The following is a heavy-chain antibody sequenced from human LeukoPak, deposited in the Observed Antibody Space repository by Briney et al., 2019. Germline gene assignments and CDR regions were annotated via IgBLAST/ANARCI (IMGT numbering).Heavy chain of an antibody. V-gene: IGHV3-30*04. CDR2: ISYDGSNK. CDR3: AREGRYWSSTSCHDY. Sequence: PGGSLRLSCAASGFTFSSYTMHWVRQAPGKGLGRGAVISYDGSNKYYADSVKGRFTISRDNSKYTLSLQMNSLRAEDTDVYYCAREGRYWSSTSCHDYWGQGTLVTVSS. CDR1: GFTFSSYT. D-gene: IGHD2-2*01. J-gene: IGHJ4*02.